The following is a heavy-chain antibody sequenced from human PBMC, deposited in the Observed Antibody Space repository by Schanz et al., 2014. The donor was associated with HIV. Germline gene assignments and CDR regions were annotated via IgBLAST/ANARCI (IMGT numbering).Heavy chain of an antibody. Sequence: QVQLVQSGAEVKKPGASVKVSCKASGYTFTSYDINWVRQATGQGLEWMGWMNPNSGNTGYAQKFQGRVTMTRNTSISTAYMELSSLRSEDTAVYYCARDLGIVVVPATGAGMDVWGQGTTVTVSS. J-gene: IGHJ6*02. D-gene: IGHD2-2*01. CDR1: GYTFTSYD. V-gene: IGHV1-8*01. CDR3: ARDLGIVVVPATGAGMDV. CDR2: MNPNSGNT.